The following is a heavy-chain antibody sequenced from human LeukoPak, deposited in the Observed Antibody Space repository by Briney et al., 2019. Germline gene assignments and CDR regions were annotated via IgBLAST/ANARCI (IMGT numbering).Heavy chain of an antibody. CDR3: ARGEFIRPVVPAARFYGMDV. D-gene: IGHD2-2*01. CDR1: GGSISSSSYY. V-gene: IGHV4-39*07. Sequence: PSETLSLTCTVSGGSISSSSYYWGWIRQPPGKGLEWIGSIYYSGSTYYNPSLKSRVTISVDTSKNQFSLKLSSVTAADTAVYYCARGEFIRPVVPAARFYGMDVWGQGTTVTVSS. J-gene: IGHJ6*02. CDR2: IYYSGST.